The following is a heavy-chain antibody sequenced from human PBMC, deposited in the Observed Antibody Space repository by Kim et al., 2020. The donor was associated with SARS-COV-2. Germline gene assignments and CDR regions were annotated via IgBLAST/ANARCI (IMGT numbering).Heavy chain of an antibody. CDR1: GFTVSSNY. J-gene: IGHJ5*02. Sequence: GGSLRLSCAASGFTVSSNYMSWVRQAPGKGLEWVSVIYSGGSTYYADSVKGRFTISRDNSKNTLYLQMNSLRAEDTAVYYCASVVPPRDYQLTHEGWFDPWGEGTLLTVSS. D-gene: IGHD2-2*01. V-gene: IGHV3-66*01. CDR2: IYSGGST. CDR3: ASVVPPRDYQLTHEGWFDP.